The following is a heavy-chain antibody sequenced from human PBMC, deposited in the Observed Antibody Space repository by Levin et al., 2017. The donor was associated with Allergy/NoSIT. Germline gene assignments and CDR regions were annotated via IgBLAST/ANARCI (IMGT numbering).Heavy chain of an antibody. CDR3: ARDGDYYGSGSYSFFDY. J-gene: IGHJ4*02. CDR2: ISYDGSNK. D-gene: IGHD3-10*01. Sequence: GGSLRLSCAASGFTFSSYAMHWVRQAPGKGLEWVAVISYDGSNKYYADSVKGRFTISRDNSKNTLYLQMNSLRAEDTAVYYCARDGDYYGSGSYSFFDYWGQGTLVTVS. CDR1: GFTFSSYA. V-gene: IGHV3-30-3*01.